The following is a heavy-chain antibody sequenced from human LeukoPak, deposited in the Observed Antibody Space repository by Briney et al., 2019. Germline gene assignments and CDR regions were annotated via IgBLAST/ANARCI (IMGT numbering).Heavy chain of an antibody. V-gene: IGHV1-3*01. J-gene: IGHJ6*02. Sequence: ASVKVSCKASGYTFTTYAIHWLRQAPGQRLEWMGWVSAGSGNTKYSQKFQDRVTITSDTSASTAYMELSSLRSEDTSVYYCARSSGDLYYYYYAMDVWGQGTTVTVSS. CDR3: ARSSGDLYYYYYAMDV. CDR1: GYTFTTYA. CDR2: VSAGSGNT. D-gene: IGHD3-22*01.